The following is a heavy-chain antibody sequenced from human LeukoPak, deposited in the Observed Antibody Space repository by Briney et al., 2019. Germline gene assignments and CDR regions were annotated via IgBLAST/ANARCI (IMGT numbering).Heavy chain of an antibody. CDR2: ISGTSSII. CDR3: ARGTWVSDRTFDT. D-gene: IGHD1-14*01. CDR1: GFTFSTYS. Sequence: GGSLRLSCAASGFTFSTYSMNWVRQAPGKGLEWVSYISGTSSIIYYEDSVKGRFTISRDNAKNSLCLQMNSLRDEDTAVYYCARGTWVSDRTFDTWGQGTVVTVSS. V-gene: IGHV3-48*02. J-gene: IGHJ3*02.